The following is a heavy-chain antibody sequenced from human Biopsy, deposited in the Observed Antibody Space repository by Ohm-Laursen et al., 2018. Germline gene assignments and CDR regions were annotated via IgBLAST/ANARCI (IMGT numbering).Heavy chain of an antibody. CDR1: GYTFTSYD. V-gene: IGHV1-8*01. Sequence: ASVKVSCNASGYTFTSYDINWVRQATGQGLEWMGWMNPNSGNTDYAQKFQGRVTMTRNTSISTAYMELNSLRSEDTAVYYCARGSFWFGGNYYYYGMDVWGQGTTVTVSS. CDR3: ARGSFWFGGNYYYYGMDV. D-gene: IGHD3-10*01. CDR2: MNPNSGNT. J-gene: IGHJ6*02.